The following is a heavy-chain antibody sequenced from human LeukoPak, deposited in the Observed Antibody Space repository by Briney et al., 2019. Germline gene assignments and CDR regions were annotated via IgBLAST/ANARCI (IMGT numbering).Heavy chain of an antibody. CDR1: GGSISSSSYY. D-gene: IGHD5-18*01. CDR3: AREARGYSYGLNWFDP. CDR2: IYYSGST. J-gene: IGHJ5*02. Sequence: SETLSLTCTVSGGSISSSSYYWGWLRQPPGKGLEWIGSIYYSGSTYYNPSLKSRVTISVDTSKNQFSLKLSSVTAADTAVYYCAREARGYSYGLNWFDPWGQGTLVTVSS. V-gene: IGHV4-39*07.